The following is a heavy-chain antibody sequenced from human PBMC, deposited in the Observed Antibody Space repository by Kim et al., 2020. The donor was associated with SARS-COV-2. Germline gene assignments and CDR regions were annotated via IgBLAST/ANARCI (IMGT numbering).Heavy chain of an antibody. V-gene: IGHV3-23*01. J-gene: IGHJ4*02. CDR3: AKDRDDFTVGDY. D-gene: IGHD3-3*01. Sequence: YYADSVKGRFTISRDNSKNTLYLQMNSLRAEDTAVYYCAKDRDDFTVGDYWGQGTLVTVSS.